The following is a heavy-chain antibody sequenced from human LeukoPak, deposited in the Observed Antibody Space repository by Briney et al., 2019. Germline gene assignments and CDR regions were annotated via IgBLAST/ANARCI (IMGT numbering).Heavy chain of an antibody. J-gene: IGHJ4*01. D-gene: IGHD6-19*01. CDR2: TYQRSKWYN. V-gene: IGHV6-1*01. CDR3: ARARLGAVDY. Sequence: SQTLSLTCAISGDSVSSDSAAWNGIRQYPSRGLEWLGRTYQRSKWYNDYTPSVRSRITISPDTSKNQFTLQLNSVTPEDTAVYYCARARLGAVDYWGQGTPLTVSS. CDR1: GDSVSSDSAA.